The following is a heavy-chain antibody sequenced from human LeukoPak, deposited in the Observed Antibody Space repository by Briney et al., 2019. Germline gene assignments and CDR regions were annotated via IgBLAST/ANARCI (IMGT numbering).Heavy chain of an antibody. J-gene: IGHJ3*02. Sequence: SETLSLTCAVYGGSFSGYYWSWIRQPPGKGLEWIGEINHSGSTNYNPSLKSRVTISVDTSKNQFSLKLSSVTAAHTAVYYCARYDNGPTRAFDIWALGTMVTVSS. V-gene: IGHV4-34*01. CDR2: INHSGST. CDR3: ARYDNGPTRAFDI. D-gene: IGHD3-9*01. CDR1: GGSFSGYY.